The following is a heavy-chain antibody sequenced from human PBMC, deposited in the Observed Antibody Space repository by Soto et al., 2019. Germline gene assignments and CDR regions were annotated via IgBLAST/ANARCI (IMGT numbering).Heavy chain of an antibody. J-gene: IGHJ4*02. CDR1: GFTFSSYG. CDR3: ARGLGGGAPDY. Sequence: LRLSCAASGFTFSSYGMHWVRQAPGKGLEWVAVISYDGSNKYYADSVKGRFTISRDNSKNTLSLQVNSLRAEDTAVFYCARGLGGGAPDYWGQGTLVTVSS. V-gene: IGHV3-30*03. CDR2: ISYDGSNK. D-gene: IGHD3-16*01.